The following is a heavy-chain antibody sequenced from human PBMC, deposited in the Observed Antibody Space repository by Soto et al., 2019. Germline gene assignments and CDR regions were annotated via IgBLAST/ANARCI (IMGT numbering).Heavy chain of an antibody. V-gene: IGHV3-7*03. CDR1: GFTLSNNW. CDR3: ARDSYGSGSHDS. J-gene: IGHJ5*01. D-gene: IGHD3-10*01. CDR2: IRQDGSVK. Sequence: LRLSCAASGFTLSNNWISWVRQAPGQGLEWVANIRQDGSVKYYVDSVKGRFTISRDNAKSSLYLQMNSLRAEDTALYYCARDSYGSGSHDSWGQGTLVSVSS.